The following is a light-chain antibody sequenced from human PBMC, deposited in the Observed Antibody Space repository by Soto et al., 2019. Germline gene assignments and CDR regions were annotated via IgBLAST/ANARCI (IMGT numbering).Light chain of an antibody. Sequence: EIVFTQSPGTLSLSPGERATLSCIASQSVSSTYLAWYQQKPGQAPGLLLYGASNRASGIPDRFAGSGSGTDFTLTISRLEPEDFEVYYCQQYGSSPHTFGGGTKVDIK. CDR3: QQYGSSPHT. J-gene: IGKJ4*01. CDR2: GAS. CDR1: QSVSSTY. V-gene: IGKV3-20*01.